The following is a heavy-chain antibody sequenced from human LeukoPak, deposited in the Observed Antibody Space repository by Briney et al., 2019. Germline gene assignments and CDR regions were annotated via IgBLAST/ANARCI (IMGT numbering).Heavy chain of an antibody. V-gene: IGHV4-59*01. Sequence: PSETLSLTCTVSGGSISSDYWAWIRQPPGQALEWIGYMYYSGSTNYNPSLKSRVTISIDTSNNQFSLKLSSVTAADTAVYYCAKTRRTANDAFDIWGQGTMVTVSS. CDR3: AKTRRTANDAFDI. CDR2: MYYSGST. CDR1: GGSISSDY. J-gene: IGHJ3*02.